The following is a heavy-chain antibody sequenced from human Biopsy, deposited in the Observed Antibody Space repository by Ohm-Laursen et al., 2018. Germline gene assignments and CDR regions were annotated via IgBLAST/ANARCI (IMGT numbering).Heavy chain of an antibody. Sequence: ASVKVSCKASGYTFAGYYLHWVRQAPGHGLEWMGWINPNSGNANYAQSFQGRLTVTRDTSITTAYMELTSLTSDDTAIYYCARVPAYPSIDGYYGLDLWGQGATVIVSS. CDR3: ARVPAYPSIDGYYGLDL. CDR2: INPNSGNA. V-gene: IGHV1-2*02. CDR1: GYTFAGYY. J-gene: IGHJ6*02. D-gene: IGHD2-15*01.